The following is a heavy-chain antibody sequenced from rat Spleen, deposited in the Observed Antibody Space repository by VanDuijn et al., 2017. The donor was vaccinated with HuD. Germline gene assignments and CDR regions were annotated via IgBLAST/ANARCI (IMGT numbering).Heavy chain of an antibody. V-gene: IGHV2-77*01. Sequence: QVQMKETGPGLVQTTQTLSVTCTVSGFSLTSYGVHWVRQAPGKGLEWMGIIWGDGSTNYNSALKSRLSISRDTSKSQVFLTMNSLQTDDTAVYYCAEGTTLDYWGQGVMVTVSS. CDR1: GFSLTSYG. J-gene: IGHJ2*01. CDR3: AEGTTLDY. D-gene: IGHD3-1*01. CDR2: IWGDGST.